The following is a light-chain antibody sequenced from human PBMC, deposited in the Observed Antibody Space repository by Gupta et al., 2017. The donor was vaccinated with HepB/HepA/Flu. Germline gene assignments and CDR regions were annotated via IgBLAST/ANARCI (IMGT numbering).Light chain of an antibody. CDR3: HQYNNSPLT. Sequence: MTQSPATLSVSPGERVTLSCRASQSISTNLAWYQQKPGQAPRLLIHGPSNRATGIPGRFSFSGSGTDFTLTISSLQSEDFATYYCHQYNNSPLTFGQGTKVEIK. CDR2: GPS. CDR1: QSISTN. J-gene: IGKJ4*01. V-gene: IGKV3-15*01.